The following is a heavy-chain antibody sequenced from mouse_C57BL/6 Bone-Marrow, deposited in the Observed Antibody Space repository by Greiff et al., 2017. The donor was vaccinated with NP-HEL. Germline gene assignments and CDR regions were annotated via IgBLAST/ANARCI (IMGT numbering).Heavy chain of an antibody. Sequence: VQLQESGAELASPGASVTLSCKASGYTFTDHIMNWVKKRPGQGLEWIGRIYPVSGETNYNQKFKDKATLTVDKSSSTAYMQLSRLTSEDSAVYYCARKGDYDVDYWGQGTTLTVSS. J-gene: IGHJ2*01. D-gene: IGHD2-4*01. V-gene: IGHV1-11*01. CDR2: IYPVSGET. CDR3: ARKGDYDVDY. CDR1: GYTFTDHI.